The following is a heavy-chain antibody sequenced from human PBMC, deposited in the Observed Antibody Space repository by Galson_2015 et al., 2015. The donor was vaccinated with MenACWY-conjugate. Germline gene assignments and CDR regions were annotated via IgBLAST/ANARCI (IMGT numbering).Heavy chain of an antibody. CDR1: GFSLSTSGMC. Sequence: PALVKPTQTLTLTCTFSGFSLSTSGMCVSWIRQPPGKALEWLALIDWDDDKYYSTSLKTRLTISKDTSKNQVVLTMTNMDPVDTATYLCARTDSSGYCGAGAGDAFDIWGQGTMVTVSS. CDR3: ARTDSSGYCGAGAGDAFDI. J-gene: IGHJ3*02. CDR2: IDWDDDK. V-gene: IGHV2-70*01. D-gene: IGHD3-22*01.